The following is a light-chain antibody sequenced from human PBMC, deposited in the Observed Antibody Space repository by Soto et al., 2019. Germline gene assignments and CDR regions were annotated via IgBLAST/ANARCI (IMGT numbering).Light chain of an antibody. CDR2: AAS. CDR1: QSVSVF. J-gene: IGKJ3*01. V-gene: IGKV1-39*01. Sequence: DIQMTQSPSSLSASVGDRVTITCRASQSVSVFLNWYKQKPGKAPKLLIFAASSLQSGVPSRFSGSGSGTDFTLTISRLQPEDFATYYCRQSFITPLTFDHGTKVDIK. CDR3: RQSFITPLT.